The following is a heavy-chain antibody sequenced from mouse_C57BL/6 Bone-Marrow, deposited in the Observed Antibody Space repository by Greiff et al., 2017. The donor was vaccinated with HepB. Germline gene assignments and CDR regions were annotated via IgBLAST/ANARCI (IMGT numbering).Heavy chain of an antibody. CDR3: ARSERRAMDY. J-gene: IGHJ4*01. CDR1: GYTFTSYW. CDR2: IHPNSGST. Sequence: QVQLQQSGAELVKPGASVKLSCKASGYTFTSYWMHWVKQRPGQGLEWIGMIHPNSGSTNYNEKFKSKATLTVDKSSSTAYMQLSSLTSEDSAVYYCARSERRAMDYWGQGTSVTVSS. V-gene: IGHV1-64*01.